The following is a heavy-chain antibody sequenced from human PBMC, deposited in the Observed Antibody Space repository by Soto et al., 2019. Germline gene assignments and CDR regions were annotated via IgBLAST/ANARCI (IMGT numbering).Heavy chain of an antibody. Sequence: QVQLVQSGAEVKKPGSSVKVSCKASGGTFSSYGMHWVRQAPGKGLEWVAVIWYDGSNKYYADSVKGRFTISRDNSKNTLYLQMNSLRAEDTAVYYCARELRSVYYFDYWGQGTLVTVSS. CDR2: IWYDGSNK. CDR1: GGTFSSYG. D-gene: IGHD1-20*01. V-gene: IGHV3-33*01. CDR3: ARELRSVYYFDY. J-gene: IGHJ4*02.